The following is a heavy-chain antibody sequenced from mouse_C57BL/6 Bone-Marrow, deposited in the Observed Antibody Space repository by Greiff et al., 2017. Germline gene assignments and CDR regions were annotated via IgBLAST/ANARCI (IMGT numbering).Heavy chain of an antibody. D-gene: IGHD3-2*02. J-gene: IGHJ2*01. CDR2: IYPRSGNT. CDR1: GYTFTSYG. CDR3: ARYMDSSGYRD. V-gene: IGHV1-81*01. Sequence: VQLQQSGAELARPGASVKLSCKASGYTFTSYGISWVKQRPGQGLEWIGEIYPRSGNTYYNEKFKGKATLTADKSSSTAYMELRSLTSEDSAVYFCARYMDSSGYRDWGQGTTLTVSS.